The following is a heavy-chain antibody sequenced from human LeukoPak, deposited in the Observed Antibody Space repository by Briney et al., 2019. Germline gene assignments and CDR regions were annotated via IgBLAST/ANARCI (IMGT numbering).Heavy chain of an antibody. J-gene: IGHJ3*02. CDR1: GFTFSSYS. V-gene: IGHV3-21*01. CDR3: ARDRVGWELPGGADAFDI. Sequence: GGSLRLSCAASGFTFSSYSMNWVRQAPGKGLEWVSSISSSSSYIYYADSVKGRFTISRDNAKNSLYLQMNSLRAEDTAVYYCARDRVGWELPGGADAFDIWGQGTMVTVSS. CDR2: ISSSSSYI. D-gene: IGHD1-26*01.